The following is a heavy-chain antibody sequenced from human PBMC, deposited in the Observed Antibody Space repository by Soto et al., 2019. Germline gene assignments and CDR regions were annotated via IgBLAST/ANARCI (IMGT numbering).Heavy chain of an antibody. V-gene: IGHV4-39*01. CDR2: IYYSGST. D-gene: IGHD2-2*01. Sequence: QLQLQESGPGLVKPSETLSLTCTVSGGSISSSSYYWGWIRQPPGKGLEWIGSIYYSGSTYYNPSLKSRVPISVDTSKNQFSLKLSSVTAADTAVYYCARGSITSHWRYFDYWGQGTLVTVSS. J-gene: IGHJ4*02. CDR1: GGSISSSSYY. CDR3: ARGSITSHWRYFDY.